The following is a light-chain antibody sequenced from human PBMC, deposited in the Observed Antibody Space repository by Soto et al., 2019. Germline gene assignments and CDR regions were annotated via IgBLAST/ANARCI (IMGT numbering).Light chain of an antibody. V-gene: IGKV3-11*01. CDR1: QSVSSY. CDR3: QQRSNLPPFT. CDR2: DAS. Sequence: EIVLTQSPATLSLSPGERATLSCRASQSVSSYLAWYQQKPGQAPRLLIYDASNRATGIPARFSGSGSGTDFTLTISSLVPEDFAVYYCQQRSNLPPFTFGPGTKVDIK. J-gene: IGKJ3*01.